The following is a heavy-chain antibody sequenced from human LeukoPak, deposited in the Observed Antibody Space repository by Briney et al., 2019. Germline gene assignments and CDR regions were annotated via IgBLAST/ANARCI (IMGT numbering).Heavy chain of an antibody. D-gene: IGHD1-7*01. CDR3: ARGGNLVTVRLYSI. CDR2: INHSGST. Sequence: PSETLSLTCAVYGGSFSGYYWSWIRQPPGKGLEWIGEINHSGSTNYNPSLKSRVTISVDTSKNQFSLKLSSVTAADTAVYYCARGGNLVTVRLYSIWGQGTLVTVSS. J-gene: IGHJ4*02. CDR1: GGSFSGYY. V-gene: IGHV4-34*01.